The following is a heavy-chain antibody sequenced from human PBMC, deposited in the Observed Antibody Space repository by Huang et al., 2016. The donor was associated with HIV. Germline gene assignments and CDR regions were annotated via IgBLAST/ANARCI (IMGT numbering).Heavy chain of an antibody. D-gene: IGHD1-1*01. J-gene: IGHJ4*02. CDR3: AKDNDLYYFDY. V-gene: IGHV3-30*18. CDR2: ITFDGKNK. Sequence: QVHLVESGGGVVQPGRSLRLSCAASGFTFSGYGMHWVRQAPGKGLDWVAVITFDGKNKYYADSVRGRFTVSRDNSQNTVSLQMNTLRAEDTAVYYCAKDNDLYYFDYWGQGTLVTVSS. CDR1: GFTFSGYG.